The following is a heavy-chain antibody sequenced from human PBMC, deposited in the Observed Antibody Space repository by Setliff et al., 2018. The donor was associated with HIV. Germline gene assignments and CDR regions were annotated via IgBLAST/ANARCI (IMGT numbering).Heavy chain of an antibody. Sequence: RQSPGKGLEWIGSIYHSGXTYYXPSXKSRVTISVDTSKNQFSLKLSSVTAADTAVYYCARDGFWSGYIDYWGQGTLVTVSS. J-gene: IGHJ4*02. CDR3: ARDGFWSGYIDY. D-gene: IGHD3-3*01. V-gene: IGHV4-39*07. CDR2: IYHSGXT.